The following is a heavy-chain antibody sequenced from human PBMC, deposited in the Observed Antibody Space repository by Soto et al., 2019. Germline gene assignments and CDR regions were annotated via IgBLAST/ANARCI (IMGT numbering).Heavy chain of an antibody. V-gene: IGHV3-15*01. D-gene: IGHD3-10*01. CDR3: TTERNLLHWFDP. J-gene: IGHJ5*02. CDR1: GFTFSNAW. Sequence: PGGSLRLSCAASGFTFSNAWMSWVRQAPGKGLEWVGRIKSKTDGGTTDYAAPVKGRFTISRDDSKNTLYLQMNSLKTEDTAVYYCTTERNLLHWFDPWGQGTLVTVSS. CDR2: IKSKTDGGTT.